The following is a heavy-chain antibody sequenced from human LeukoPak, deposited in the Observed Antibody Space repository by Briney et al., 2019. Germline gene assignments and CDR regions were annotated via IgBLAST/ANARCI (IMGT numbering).Heavy chain of an antibody. CDR2: IYYSGST. D-gene: IGHD1-7*01. CDR3: ARAHQNYVGYFDY. Sequence: SETLSLTCTVSGVSISSGGYYWSWLRQHPGKGLEWIGYIYYSGSTYYNPSLKSRVTISVDTSKNQFSLKLSSVTAADTAMCYCARAHQNYVGYFDYWGQGTLVTVSS. CDR1: GVSISSGGYY. J-gene: IGHJ4*02. V-gene: IGHV4-31*03.